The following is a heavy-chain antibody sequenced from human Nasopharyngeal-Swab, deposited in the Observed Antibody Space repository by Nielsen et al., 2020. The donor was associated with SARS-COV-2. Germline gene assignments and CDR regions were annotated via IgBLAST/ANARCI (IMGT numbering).Heavy chain of an antibody. CDR1: GGSISSSRYY. D-gene: IGHD3-22*01. V-gene: IGHV4-39*01. Sequence: SETLSLTCTVSGGSISSSRYYWGWIRQPPGKGLEGIGSIYYSGSTYYNPSLKSRVTISVDTSKNQFSLKLSSVAAADTAVYYCARHVYYDSSGYYYVPFDYWGQGTLVTVSS. CDR2: IYYSGST. CDR3: ARHVYYDSSGYYYVPFDY. J-gene: IGHJ4*02.